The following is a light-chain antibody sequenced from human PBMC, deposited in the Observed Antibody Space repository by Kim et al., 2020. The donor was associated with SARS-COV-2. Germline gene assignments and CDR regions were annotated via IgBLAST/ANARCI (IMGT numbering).Light chain of an antibody. CDR3: QVWDSSSEKV. J-gene: IGLJ3*02. Sequence: VAPGKTARITWGGNNIGSKSVHWYQQKPGQAPVLVIYYDSDRPSGIPERFSGSNSGNTATLTISRVEAGDEADYYCQVWDSSSEKVFGGGTQLTVL. V-gene: IGLV3-21*04. CDR1: NIGSKS. CDR2: YDS.